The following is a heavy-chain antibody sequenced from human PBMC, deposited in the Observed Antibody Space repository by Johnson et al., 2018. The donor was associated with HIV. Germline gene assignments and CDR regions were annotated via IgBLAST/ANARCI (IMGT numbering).Heavy chain of an antibody. V-gene: IGHV3-23*04. J-gene: IGHJ3*01. Sequence: VQLVESGGGLVQPGGSLRLSCAASGFTFSRYAMSWVRPTPGEGLEWVSVIGSSDDSTYYADSVKGRVTISRDNSKNTLSRKMNSLRAEDTAVYYCAKGRSGSSYDALDAWGQGTMVTVSS. CDR1: GFTFSRYA. CDR3: AKGRSGSSYDALDA. D-gene: IGHD6-6*01. CDR2: IGSSDDST.